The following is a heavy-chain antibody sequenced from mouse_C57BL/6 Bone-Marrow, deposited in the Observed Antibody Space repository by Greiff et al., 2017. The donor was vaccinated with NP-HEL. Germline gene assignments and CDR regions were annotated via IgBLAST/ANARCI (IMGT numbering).Heavy chain of an antibody. CDR3: ARWFWYFDV. Sequence: QVQLQQPGPELVKPGASVKISCKASGYAFSSSWLNWVKQRPGKGLEWIGRIYPGDGDTNYNGKFKGKATLTADKSSSTAYMQLSSLTSEDSAVYFCARWFWYFDVWGTGTTVTVSS. CDR1: GYAFSSSW. J-gene: IGHJ1*03. D-gene: IGHD2-2*01. CDR2: IYPGDGDT. V-gene: IGHV1-82*01.